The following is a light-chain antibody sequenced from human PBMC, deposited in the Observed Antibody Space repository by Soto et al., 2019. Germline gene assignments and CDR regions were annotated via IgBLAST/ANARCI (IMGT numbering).Light chain of an antibody. J-gene: IGLJ1*01. Sequence: QSVLTQPPSASGSPGQSVTISCTGTSSDVGGYKYVSWYQQHPGKVPKLMIYEVSKRPSGVPDRFSGSKSGNTASLTVSGLQAEDEADYYCSSYAGSNTDYVFGIGTKVTVL. CDR1: SSDVGGYKY. CDR3: SSYAGSNTDYV. CDR2: EVS. V-gene: IGLV2-8*01.